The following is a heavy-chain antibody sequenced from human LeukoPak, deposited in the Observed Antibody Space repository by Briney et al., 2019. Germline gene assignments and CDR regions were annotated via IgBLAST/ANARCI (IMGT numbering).Heavy chain of an antibody. V-gene: IGHV3-23*01. CDR2: IIGSGGST. J-gene: IGHJ3*02. CDR1: GFTFSSYA. Sequence: GSLRLSCAASGFTFSSYAMSWVRPAPGKGLEWVSAIIGSGGSTYYADSVKGRFTISRDNSKNTLYLQMNSLRAEDTAVYYCARVGDISEAFDIWGQGTMVTVSS. D-gene: IGHD3-9*01. CDR3: ARVGDISEAFDI.